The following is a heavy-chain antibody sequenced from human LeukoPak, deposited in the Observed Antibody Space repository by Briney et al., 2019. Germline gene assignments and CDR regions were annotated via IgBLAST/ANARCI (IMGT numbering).Heavy chain of an antibody. D-gene: IGHD3-10*01. J-gene: IGHJ5*02. CDR2: VYPGDSDT. Sequence: GESLKISCSGSGYILATHWIAWVRQMPGRGLEWMGIVYPGDSDTTYSPSFQGQVTFSADKSISTVYLQWSSLRASDTAMYFCARTSSSGNSYTPLDLWGQGTLVTVSS. CDR1: GYILATHW. CDR3: ARTSSSGNSYTPLDL. V-gene: IGHV5-51*01.